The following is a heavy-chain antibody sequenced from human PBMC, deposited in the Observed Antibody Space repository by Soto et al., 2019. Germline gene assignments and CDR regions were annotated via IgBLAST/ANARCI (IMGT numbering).Heavy chain of an antibody. CDR3: ARDRLTLGGMDV. CDR2: IYHRGST. CDR1: GGSISSSNW. V-gene: IGHV4-4*02. Sequence: SETLSLTCAVSGGSISSSNWWSWVRQPPGKWLEWIGEIYHRGSTNYNPSLKSRVTISVDKSKNHFSLKLSSVTAADTAVYYCARDRLTLGGMDVWGQGTTVTVSS. D-gene: IGHD3-9*01. J-gene: IGHJ6*02.